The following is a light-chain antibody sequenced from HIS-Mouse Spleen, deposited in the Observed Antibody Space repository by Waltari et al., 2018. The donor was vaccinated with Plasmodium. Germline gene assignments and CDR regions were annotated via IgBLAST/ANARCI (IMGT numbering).Light chain of an antibody. CDR1: QGIRND. J-gene: IGKJ2*01. CDR2: AAS. Sequence: AIQMTQSPSSLSASVGDRVTITCRASQGIRNDLGWYQQKPGKAPKLLISAASSLQSWVPSRFSGSGSGTDFTLTISSLQPEDFATYYCLQDYNYPYTFGQGTKLEIK. V-gene: IGKV1-6*01. CDR3: LQDYNYPYT.